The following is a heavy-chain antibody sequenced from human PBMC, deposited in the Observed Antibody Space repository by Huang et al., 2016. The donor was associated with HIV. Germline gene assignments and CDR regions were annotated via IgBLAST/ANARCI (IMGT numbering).Heavy chain of an antibody. CDR3: ARGWLQLWYLAD. Sequence: QVQLVQSGPEVKSPGASVKVTCKASGYTFTNFAVLWVRQAPGQRPEWLGWINAGTGHTNYSQKFQGRVTISRDTSTSTAYLELSSLSSEDTAIYFCARGWLQLWYLADWGQGSLVTVSS. D-gene: IGHD5-12*01. CDR1: GYTFTNFA. V-gene: IGHV1-3*01. J-gene: IGHJ4*02. CDR2: INAGTGHT.